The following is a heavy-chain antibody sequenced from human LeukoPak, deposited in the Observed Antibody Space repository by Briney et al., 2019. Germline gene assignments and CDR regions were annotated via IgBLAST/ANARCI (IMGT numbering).Heavy chain of an antibody. J-gene: IGHJ4*02. CDR1: GGSISSGSYY. V-gene: IGHV4-61*02. CDR2: IYTSGST. Sequence: PSQTLSLTCTVSGGSISSGSYYWSWIRQPAGKGLEWIGRIYTSGSTNYNPSLKSRVTISADTSKNQFSLKLSSVTAADTAVYYCARDRWEPSPLPFDWGQGTLVTVSS. CDR3: ARDRWEPSPLPFD. D-gene: IGHD4-23*01.